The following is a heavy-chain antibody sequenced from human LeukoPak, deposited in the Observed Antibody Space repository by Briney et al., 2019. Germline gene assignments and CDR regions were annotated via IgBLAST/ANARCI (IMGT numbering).Heavy chain of an antibody. CDR1: GFTFGSYW. Sequence: GGSLGLSCVASGFTFGSYWMHWVRQAPGKGLVWVSRINSDGSSTSYADSVKGRFTISRDNAKNTLYLQMNSLRAEDTAVYYCAREESREGGTMVSYWGQGTLVTVSS. D-gene: IGHD3-10*01. V-gene: IGHV3-74*01. CDR2: INSDGSST. CDR3: AREESREGGTMVSY. J-gene: IGHJ4*02.